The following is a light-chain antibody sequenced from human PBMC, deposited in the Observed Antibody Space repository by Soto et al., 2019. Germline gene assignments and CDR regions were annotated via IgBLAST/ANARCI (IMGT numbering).Light chain of an antibody. CDR3: QQYGRSALT. J-gene: IGKJ4*01. CDR1: QSVSNNY. Sequence: VLTQSPGTLSLSPGERATLSCRASQSVSNNYLAWYQQKPGQAPRLLIYGASSRATGIPDRFSGSGSGTDFTLTISRLEPEDFAVYYCQQYGRSALTFGGGTKVDSK. CDR2: GAS. V-gene: IGKV3-20*01.